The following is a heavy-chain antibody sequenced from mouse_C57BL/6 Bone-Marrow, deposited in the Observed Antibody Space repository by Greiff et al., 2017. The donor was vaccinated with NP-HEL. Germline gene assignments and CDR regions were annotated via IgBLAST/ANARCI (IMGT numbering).Heavy chain of an antibody. D-gene: IGHD1-1*01. CDR1: GYTFTSYG. J-gene: IGHJ1*03. CDR2: IYIGNGYT. CDR3: AIPYYYGSSYDWYFDV. Sequence: EVKLQESGAELVRPGSSVKMSCKTSGYTFTSYGINWVKQRPGQGLEWIGYIYIGNGYTEYNEKFKGKATLTSDTSSSTAYMQLSSLTSEDSAIYFCAIPYYYGSSYDWYFDVWGTGTTVTVAS. V-gene: IGHV1-58*01.